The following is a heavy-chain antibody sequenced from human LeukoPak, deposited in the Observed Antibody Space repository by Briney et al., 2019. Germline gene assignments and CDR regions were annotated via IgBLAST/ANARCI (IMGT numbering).Heavy chain of an antibody. CDR2: IYSGGST. CDR3: ARALWFGELDGMDV. CDR1: GFTVSSNY. J-gene: IGHJ6*02. D-gene: IGHD3-10*01. V-gene: IGHV3-53*01. Sequence: GGSLRLSCAASGFTVSSNYMSWVRQAPGKGLEWVSVIYSGGSTYYADSVKGRFTISRDNSKNTLYLQMNSLRAEDTAVYYCARALWFGELDGMDVWGQGTTVTVS.